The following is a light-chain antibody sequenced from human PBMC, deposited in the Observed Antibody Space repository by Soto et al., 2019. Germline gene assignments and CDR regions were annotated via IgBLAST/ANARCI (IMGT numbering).Light chain of an antibody. Sequence: EIVLTQSPGTLYLSPGERATLSCRASQSVSSSQLAWYQQKPGQPPRLLIYGASSRAAGIPARFSGSGSGTDFTLTISRLEPEDFVVYYCQHYVTSPPTIIFGQGTRLAIK. CDR1: QSVSSSQ. CDR2: GAS. J-gene: IGKJ5*01. V-gene: IGKV3-20*01. CDR3: QHYVTSPPTII.